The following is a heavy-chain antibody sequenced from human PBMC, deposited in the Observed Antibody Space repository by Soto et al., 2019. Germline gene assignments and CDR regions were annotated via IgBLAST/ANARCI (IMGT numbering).Heavy chain of an antibody. V-gene: IGHV1-69*06. CDR1: GGTFSNYA. D-gene: IGHD1-26*01. J-gene: IGHJ4*02. Sequence: EASVKVSCKASGGTFSNYAINWVRQAPGRGLEWMGGIIPLFGTPNYAQKFQGRVTFTAHKSTSTAYMELRSLRSDDTAVYYCARGWETVGTTTPFAYWGQGTLVTVSS. CDR3: ARGWETVGTTTPFAY. CDR2: IIPLFGTP.